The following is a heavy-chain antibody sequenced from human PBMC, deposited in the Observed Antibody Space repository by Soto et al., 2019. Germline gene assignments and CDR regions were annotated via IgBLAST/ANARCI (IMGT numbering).Heavy chain of an antibody. D-gene: IGHD2-15*01. V-gene: IGHV3-33*01. Sequence: QVPLVESGGGVVQPGRSLRLSCAASGFTFSGYGMHWVRQAPGKGLEWVAIIWYDGSNKYYADSVKGRFTISRDNSKNTLYLEMNSLRAEDTAVYYCARDRGYRSGGSCCYGMDVWGQGTTVTVSS. CDR1: GFTFSGYG. CDR2: IWYDGSNK. J-gene: IGHJ6*02. CDR3: ARDRGYRSGGSCCYGMDV.